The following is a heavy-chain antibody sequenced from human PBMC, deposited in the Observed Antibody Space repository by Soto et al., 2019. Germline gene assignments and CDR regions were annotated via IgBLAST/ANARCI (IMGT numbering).Heavy chain of an antibody. CDR2: IIPIFGTP. Sequence: QVQLVQSGAEVKKPGSSVKVSCKASGGIFSTYAISWLRQAPGQGLEWMGGIIPIFGTPNYAQRFQGRVTITADESTTTSYRDRSRLRSEDTAVYYCARDRDADGSGNDYNRSDFWGQGTLVTVSS. D-gene: IGHD3-10*01. J-gene: IGHJ4*02. V-gene: IGHV1-69*01. CDR3: ARDRDADGSGNDYNRSDF. CDR1: GGIFSTYA.